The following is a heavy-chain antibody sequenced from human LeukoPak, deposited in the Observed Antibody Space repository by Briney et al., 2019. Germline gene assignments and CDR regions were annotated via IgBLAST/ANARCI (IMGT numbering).Heavy chain of an antibody. V-gene: IGHV3-23*01. D-gene: IGHD5-24*01. CDR2: ISGSGGSK. CDR1: GFTFSTYA. J-gene: IGHJ4*02. CDR3: AKEKMTTTSFDY. Sequence: AGSLTLTCAASGFTFSTYAMSWVRQPPGKGLEWVSLISGSGGSKYYAASGKGRCTISRDNSKNTLYLQMHSLRAEDTAVYYCAKEKMTTTSFDYWGQGTLVTVSS.